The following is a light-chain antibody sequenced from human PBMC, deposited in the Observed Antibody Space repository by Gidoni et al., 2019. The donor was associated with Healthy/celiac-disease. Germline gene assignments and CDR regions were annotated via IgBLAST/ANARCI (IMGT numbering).Light chain of an antibody. J-gene: IGLJ3*02. CDR1: SSDVGGYNY. V-gene: IGLV2-14*01. Sequence: QSALTQPAYVSGSPGQSITISCTGTSSDVGGYNYVSWYQQHPGKAPNLMIYDVSNRPSGVSNRFSGSQSGNTASLTISGLQAEDEADYYCSSYTSSSILWVFGGGTKLTVL. CDR2: DVS. CDR3: SSYTSSSILWV.